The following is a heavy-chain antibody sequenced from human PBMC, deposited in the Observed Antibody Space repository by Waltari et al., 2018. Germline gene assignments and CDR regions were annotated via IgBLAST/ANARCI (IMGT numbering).Heavy chain of an antibody. D-gene: IGHD6-6*01. J-gene: IGHJ6*02. Sequence: QVQLQQWGAGLLKPSETLSLTCAVYGGSFSGYYWSWIRQPPGKGLEWIGEINHSGSTNYNPSLKSRVTISVDTSKNQFSLKLSSVTAADTAVYYCARGQRAARIIIAYYYYGMDVWGQGTTVTVSS. CDR3: ARGQRAARIIIAYYYYGMDV. CDR1: GGSFSGYY. V-gene: IGHV4-34*01. CDR2: INHSGST.